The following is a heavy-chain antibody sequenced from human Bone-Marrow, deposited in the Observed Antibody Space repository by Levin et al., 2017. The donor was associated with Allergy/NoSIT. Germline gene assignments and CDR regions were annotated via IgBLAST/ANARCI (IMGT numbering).Heavy chain of an antibody. CDR3: ARHFNSGTYPLDY. V-gene: IGHV4-59*02. CDR2: VPYSGIT. D-gene: IGHD3-10*01. Sequence: SETLSLTCTVSGDSVTNYYWSWIRQSPGKRLEWIAYVPYSGITNYNPSLKSRVTISVDTSKSQVSLKLNSVTAADTAVYYCARHFNSGTYPLDYWGQGTLVTVSS. CDR1: GDSVTNYY. J-gene: IGHJ4*02.